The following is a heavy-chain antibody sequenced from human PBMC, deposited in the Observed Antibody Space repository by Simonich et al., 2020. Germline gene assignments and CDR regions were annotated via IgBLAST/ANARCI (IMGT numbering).Heavy chain of an antibody. CDR1: GYSISSGYY. J-gene: IGHJ6*02. Sequence: QVQLQESGPGLVKPSETLSLTCAVSGYSISSGYYWGWIRQPPGKGLEWIGSIYHSGGTYYNPSLKSRVTISVDTSKNQFSLKLSSVTAADTAVYYCARVGYSNYYYYGMDVWGQATTVTVSS. CDR3: ARVGYSNYYYYGMDV. V-gene: IGHV4-38-2*01. D-gene: IGHD6-13*01. CDR2: IYHSGGT.